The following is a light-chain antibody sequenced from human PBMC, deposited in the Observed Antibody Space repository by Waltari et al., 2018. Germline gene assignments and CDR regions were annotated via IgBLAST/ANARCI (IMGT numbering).Light chain of an antibody. J-gene: IGKJ4*01. Sequence: EILMTQFPATLSVSPGERATLSCRASQGISNKLVWYQQKPGQAPRLLIHGPSTRATGIPARFSGSGSGTEFTLTISSLQSEDFAVYYCQQYDNWPLTFGGGTKVEIK. CDR3: QQYDNWPLT. CDR1: QGISNK. V-gene: IGKV3-15*01. CDR2: GPS.